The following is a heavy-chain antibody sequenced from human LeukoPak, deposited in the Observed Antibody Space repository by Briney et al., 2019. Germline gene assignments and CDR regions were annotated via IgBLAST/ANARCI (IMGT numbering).Heavy chain of an antibody. Sequence: ASVKVSCKASGYTFTGYYMHWVRQAPGQGLEWMGWINPNSGGTNYAQKFQGRVTMTRDTSISTAYMKMRRLRSDDTAVYYCAREGSSGARNAFDIWGQGTMVTVSS. CDR2: INPNSGGT. CDR1: GYTFTGYY. CDR3: AREGSSGARNAFDI. V-gene: IGHV1-2*02. D-gene: IGHD6-19*01. J-gene: IGHJ3*02.